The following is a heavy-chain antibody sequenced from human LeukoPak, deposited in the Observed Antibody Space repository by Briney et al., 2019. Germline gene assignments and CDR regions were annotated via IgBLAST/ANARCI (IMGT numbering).Heavy chain of an antibody. J-gene: IGHJ4*02. CDR1: GYTFIDYY. CDR3: ANTHPLPYYYDSSGYYC. D-gene: IGHD3-22*01. V-gene: IGHV1-2*02. Sequence: ASVKVSCKTSGYTFIDYYMYWVRQAPGQGPEWMGWINPNSGGTKSPQKFQGRVTMTRDTSISTAYMELSRLRSDDTAVYYCANTHPLPYYYDSSGYYCWGQGTLVTVSS. CDR2: INPNSGGT.